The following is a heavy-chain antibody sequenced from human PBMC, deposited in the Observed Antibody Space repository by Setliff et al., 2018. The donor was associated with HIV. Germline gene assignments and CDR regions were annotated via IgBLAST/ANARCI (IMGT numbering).Heavy chain of an antibody. D-gene: IGHD6-13*01. V-gene: IGHV1-69*13. CDR1: GDTFNNCA. CDR3: AGTLGYSSSWYWFDP. J-gene: IGHJ5*02. CDR2: SIPLFGTT. Sequence: GASVKVSCKASGDTFNNCAVTWVRQAPGQGLEWMGGSIPLFGTTNYAQKFQGRVTITADESTSTAYMELSSLRSEDTAVYYCAGTLGYSSSWYWFDPWGQGTLVTVSS.